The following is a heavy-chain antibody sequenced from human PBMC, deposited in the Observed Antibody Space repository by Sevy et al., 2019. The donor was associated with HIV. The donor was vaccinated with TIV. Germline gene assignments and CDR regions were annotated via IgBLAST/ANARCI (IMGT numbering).Heavy chain of an antibody. Sequence: ASVKVSCKASGYTFTNYGINWVRQPPGQGLEWMGWISAYNGNTEYVQNFQGRVTMTTDTSTSTDNMGLRSLRSVDTAVYYCSRYCSSTSCYTVDRKLDYWGQGTLVTVSS. D-gene: IGHD2-2*02. CDR1: GYTFTNYG. V-gene: IGHV1-18*04. CDR3: SRYCSSTSCYTVDRKLDY. J-gene: IGHJ4*02. CDR2: ISAYNGNT.